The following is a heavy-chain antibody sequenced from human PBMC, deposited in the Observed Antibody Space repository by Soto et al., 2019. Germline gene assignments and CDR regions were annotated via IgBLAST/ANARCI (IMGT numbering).Heavy chain of an antibody. D-gene: IGHD2-21*01. J-gene: IGHJ6*02. V-gene: IGHV1-46*01. CDR1: GYTFTSYY. CDR3: ARNDIVGGCRGKYHNVMDF. CDR2: INPSGGST. Sequence: ASVKVSCKASGYTFTSYYMHWVRQAPGQGREWMGIINPSGGSTSYAQKCQGRVTMTRDTSTSTVYMELSSLRSEDTAVYYCARNDIVGGCRGKYHNVMDFWGQGSTVIVSS.